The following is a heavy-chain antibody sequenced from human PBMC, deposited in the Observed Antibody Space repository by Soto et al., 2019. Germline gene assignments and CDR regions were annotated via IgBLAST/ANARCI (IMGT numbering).Heavy chain of an antibody. CDR3: ARYNSYAIDY. V-gene: IGHV4-59*01. J-gene: IGHJ4*02. D-gene: IGHD2-8*01. CDR1: GTSISSYY. Sequence: SETLSLTCTVSGTSISSYYWSWIRQPPGKGLEWIANIHYSGTTNYNPSLASRVTLSVDTSKNQFSLKMTSATAADRAMYFCARYNSYAIDYWGRGTLVTVSS. CDR2: IHYSGTT.